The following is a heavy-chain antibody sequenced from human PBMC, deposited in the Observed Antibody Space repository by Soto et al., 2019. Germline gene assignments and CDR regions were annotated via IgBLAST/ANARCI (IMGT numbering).Heavy chain of an antibody. CDR1: GYTFTSYG. J-gene: IGHJ5*02. V-gene: IGHV1-18*01. Sequence: QVQLVQSGAEVKKPGASVKVSCKASGYTFTSYGISWVRQAPGQGLEWMGWISAYNGNTNYAQKLQGRVTMTTDTSTSTAYMELRSPRSDDTAVYYCARDLLYDFWSGPYNWFDPWGQGTLVTVSS. CDR3: ARDLLYDFWSGPYNWFDP. D-gene: IGHD3-3*01. CDR2: ISAYNGNT.